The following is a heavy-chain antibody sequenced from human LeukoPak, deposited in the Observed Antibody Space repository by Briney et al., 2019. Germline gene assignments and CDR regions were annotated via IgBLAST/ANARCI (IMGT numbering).Heavy chain of an antibody. J-gene: IGHJ3*02. CDR2: INPSGGST. D-gene: IGHD3-22*01. CDR1: GYTFTSYY. Sequence: ASVKVSCKASGYTFTSYYMHWVRQAPGQGLEWMGIINPSGGSTSYAQKFQGRVTMTRDTSTSTVYMELSSLRSEDTAVYYCARAPGYYDSSGDAFDIWGQGTMVTVSS. CDR3: ARAPGYYDSSGDAFDI. V-gene: IGHV1-46*01.